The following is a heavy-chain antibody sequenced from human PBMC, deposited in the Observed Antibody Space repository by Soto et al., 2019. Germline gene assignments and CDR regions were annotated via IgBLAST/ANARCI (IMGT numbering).Heavy chain of an antibody. D-gene: IGHD3-22*01. CDR3: ATAMSRWNYYDSSGYHPVDY. Sequence: GGSLRLSFAASGFTFSSYAISWVRKAPGKGLEWVAAISGSGGSTYYADSAKGRFTISRDNSKNTLYQQMNSVKAEDTAVYYYATAMSRWNYYDSSGYHPVDYWGQGTLVTVYS. CDR1: GFTFSSYA. CDR2: ISGSGGST. J-gene: IGHJ4*02. V-gene: IGHV3-23*01.